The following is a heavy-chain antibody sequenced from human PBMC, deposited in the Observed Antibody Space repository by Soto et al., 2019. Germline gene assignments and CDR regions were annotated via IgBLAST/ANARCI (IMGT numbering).Heavy chain of an antibody. CDR3: ARTATIFGVVPLDY. V-gene: IGHV4-59*08. Sequence: SETLSLTCTVSGGSISGYYWNWIRQPPGKGLKWIGYIYYSGSTNYNPSLKSRVTISVDTSNNQFSLKLSSVTAEDTAVYYCARTATIFGVVPLDYWAQGTLVTVSS. J-gene: IGHJ4*02. CDR2: IYYSGST. D-gene: IGHD3-3*01. CDR1: GGSISGYY.